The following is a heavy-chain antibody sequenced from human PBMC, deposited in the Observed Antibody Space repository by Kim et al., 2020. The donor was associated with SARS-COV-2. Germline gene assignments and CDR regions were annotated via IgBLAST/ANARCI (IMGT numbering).Heavy chain of an antibody. J-gene: IGHJ6*01. V-gene: IGHV4-34*01. CDR2: INHSVST. CDR3: ARGCGLRIFYWAYYGMDV. D-gene: IGHD3-9*01. CDR1: GGSFSGYY. Sequence: SETLSLTCAVYGGSFSGYYWSWIRQPPGKGLGWIGEINHSVSTNYNPSLKSRVTISVDMSKNQFSIKLRSVTAADTAGSNCARGCGLRIFYWAYYGMDV.